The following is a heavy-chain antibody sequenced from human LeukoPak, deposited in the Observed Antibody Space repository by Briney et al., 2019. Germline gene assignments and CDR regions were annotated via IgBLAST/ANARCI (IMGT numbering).Heavy chain of an antibody. D-gene: IGHD3-22*01. J-gene: IGHJ4*02. CDR3: ARALNYYDSSGYSNYGVFDY. CDR2: IYHSGIT. Sequence: PSETLSLTCTVSGYSIGGGYYWGWIRQSPGKGLEWIGGIYHSGITYYNPSLKSRVTISVDTSKNQYSLKLSSVTAADTAVYYCARALNYYDSSGYSNYGVFDYWGQGTLVTVSS. CDR1: GYSIGGGYY. V-gene: IGHV4-38-2*02.